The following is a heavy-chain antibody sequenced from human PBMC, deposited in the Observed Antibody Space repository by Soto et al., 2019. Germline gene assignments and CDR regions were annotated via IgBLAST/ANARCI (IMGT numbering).Heavy chain of an antibody. J-gene: IGHJ5*02. V-gene: IGHV4-30-2*06. D-gene: IGHD2-8*01. CDR1: GGSINSGRSS. Sequence: SETLSLTCSVSGGSINSGRSSWNWIRQSPGKGLEWIAYIYHSGSTYYNPSLKSRVTISVDRSENQFSLKLTSVTAADTAVYYCVRESTTSCPNWFDTWGLGILVTVSS. CDR2: IYHSGST. CDR3: VRESTTSCPNWFDT.